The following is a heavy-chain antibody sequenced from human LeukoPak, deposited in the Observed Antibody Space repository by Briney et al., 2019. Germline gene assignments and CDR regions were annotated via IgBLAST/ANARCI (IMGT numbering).Heavy chain of an antibody. J-gene: IGHJ5*02. CDR3: ARHRAHSGSHGVGWLDP. CDR1: GGSISSYY. CDR2: IYYSGIT. V-gene: IGHV4-59*08. D-gene: IGHD1-26*01. Sequence: KPPETLSLTCTVSGGSISSYYWSWIRQPPGEGLEWIGYIYYSGITNYNPSLKSRVTISIVTSKNQFSLKLSSVTAPEKAVYYCARHRAHSGSHGVGWLDPWGQGVLAIVSA.